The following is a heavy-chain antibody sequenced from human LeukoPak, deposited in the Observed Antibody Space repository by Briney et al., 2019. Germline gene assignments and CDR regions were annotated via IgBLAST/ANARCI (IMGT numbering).Heavy chain of an antibody. J-gene: IGHJ6*03. Sequence: ASVKVSCKAFGYTFTSNYMHWVRQAPGQGPEWMGVISPSGGSTTYAQKFQGRVTLTRDMSTSTDYLELSSLRSEDTAVYYCAREATSGSYPRSYYYYMDVWGKGTTVTISS. CDR1: GYTFTSNY. CDR2: ISPSGGST. CDR3: AREATSGSYPRSYYYYMDV. V-gene: IGHV1-46*01. D-gene: IGHD1-26*01.